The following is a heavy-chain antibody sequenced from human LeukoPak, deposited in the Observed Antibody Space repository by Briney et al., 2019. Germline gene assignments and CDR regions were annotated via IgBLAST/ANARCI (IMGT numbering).Heavy chain of an antibody. D-gene: IGHD2-21*01. CDR2: FFYSGSA. Sequence: SETLSLTCTVSGGSISTYYWSWIRQPPGKGLEWIGYFFYSGSANYNPSLKSRLTMSVDTSKNQFSLKLSSVTAADTAVYYCARGRIQAYFMGWFAPWGQGTLVTVSS. CDR1: GGSISTYY. CDR3: ARGRIQAYFMGWFAP. J-gene: IGHJ5*02. V-gene: IGHV4-59*01.